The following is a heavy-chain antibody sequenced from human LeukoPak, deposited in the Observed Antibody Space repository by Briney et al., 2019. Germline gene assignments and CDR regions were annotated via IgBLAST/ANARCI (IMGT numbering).Heavy chain of an antibody. CDR1: GGSISSYY. V-gene: IGHV4-4*09. Sequence: SETLSLTCTVSGGSISSYYWSWIRQPPGKGLEWIGYIFTSGSTNYNPSLKSRVTISVDTSKNQFSLKLSSVTAADTAVYYCARDNYDFWNNWFDPWGQGTLVTVSS. CDR2: IFTSGST. J-gene: IGHJ5*02. CDR3: ARDNYDFWNNWFDP. D-gene: IGHD3-3*01.